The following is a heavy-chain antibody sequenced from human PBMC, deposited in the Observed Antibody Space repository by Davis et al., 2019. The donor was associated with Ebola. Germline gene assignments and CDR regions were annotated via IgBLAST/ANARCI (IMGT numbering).Heavy chain of an antibody. CDR1: GYTFTSHD. CDR2: MNPNSGNT. V-gene: IGHV1-8*01. J-gene: IGHJ5*02. D-gene: IGHD3-22*01. CDR3: AKDNWVHDSNLGWFDP. Sequence: AASVKVSCKTSGYTFTSHDINWVRQATGQGLEWMGWMNPNSGNTGYAQKFQGRVTMTRNTSISTAYVELSSLRPEDTATYFCAKDNWVHDSNLGWFDPWGQGTLVTVSS.